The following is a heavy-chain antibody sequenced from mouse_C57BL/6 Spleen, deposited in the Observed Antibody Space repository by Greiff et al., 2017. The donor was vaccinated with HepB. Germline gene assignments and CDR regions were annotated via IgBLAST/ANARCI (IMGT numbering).Heavy chain of an antibody. CDR3: ARVGLWLRQGGFDY. Sequence: QVQLQQPGAELVMPGASVKLSCKASGYTFTSYWMHWVKQRPGQGLEWIGEIDPSDSYTNYNQKFKGKSTLTVDKSSSTAYMQLSSLTSEDSAVYYCARVGLWLRQGGFDYWGQGTTLTVSS. D-gene: IGHD2-2*01. CDR2: IDPSDSYT. V-gene: IGHV1-69*01. CDR1: GYTFTSYW. J-gene: IGHJ2*01.